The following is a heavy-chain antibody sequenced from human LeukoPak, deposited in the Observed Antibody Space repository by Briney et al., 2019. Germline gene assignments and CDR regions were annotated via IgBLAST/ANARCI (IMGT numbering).Heavy chain of an antibody. D-gene: IGHD1-26*01. J-gene: IGHJ4*02. CDR1: GGSISSYY. V-gene: IGHV4-59*01. CDR2: IYYSGST. CDR3: ARASIVGASFDY. Sequence: SETLSLTCTVSGGSISSYYWSWIRQPPGKGLEWVGYIYYSGSTNYNPSLKSRVTISVDTSKNQFSLKLSSVTAADTAVYYCARASIVGASFDYWGQGTLVTVSS.